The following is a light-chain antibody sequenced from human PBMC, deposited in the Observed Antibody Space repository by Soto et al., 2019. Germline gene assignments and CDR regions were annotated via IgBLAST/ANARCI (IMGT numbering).Light chain of an antibody. J-gene: IGKJ2*01. V-gene: IGKV3-20*01. CDR1: QSVSSSF. CDR2: AAS. Sequence: EVVLTQSPGTLSLSPGERATLSCRASQSVSSSFLPWYQQKPGQAPRLLIHAASTGATGIPAKFRGSGSGTDFTLTISSLEPEDSAVYFCHQYADSPQTFGQGTKVEIK. CDR3: HQYADSPQT.